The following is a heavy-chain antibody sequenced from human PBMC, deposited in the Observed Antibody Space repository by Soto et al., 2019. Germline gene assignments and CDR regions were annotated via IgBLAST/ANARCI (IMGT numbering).Heavy chain of an antibody. CDR1: GYSISSGYS. D-gene: IGHD4-17*01. Sequence: SETLSLTCAVSGYSISSGYSGGWIRQPPGKWLEWIGSIYHSGSTYYNPSLKSRVTISVDTSKNQFSLKLSSVTAADTAVYYCARAHLYDYGDYPYNWSFDFWGQGALVTVSS. J-gene: IGHJ4*02. CDR3: ARAHLYDYGDYPYNWSFDF. CDR2: IYHSGST. V-gene: IGHV4-38-2*01.